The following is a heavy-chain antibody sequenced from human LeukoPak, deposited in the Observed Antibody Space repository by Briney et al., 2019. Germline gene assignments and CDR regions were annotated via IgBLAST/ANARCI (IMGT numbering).Heavy chain of an antibody. V-gene: IGHV3-23*01. Sequence: PGGSLRLSCAVSGFTFSNYAMSWVRQAPGKGLEWVSGISAGGSNTYYADSVRGRFTVSRDKSKNTLYLQMNNLRAEDTAVYYCATPRGTVTTGAVYWGQGTLVTVSS. CDR3: ATPRGTVTTGAVY. CDR1: GFTFSNYA. J-gene: IGHJ4*02. CDR2: ISAGGSNT. D-gene: IGHD4-17*01.